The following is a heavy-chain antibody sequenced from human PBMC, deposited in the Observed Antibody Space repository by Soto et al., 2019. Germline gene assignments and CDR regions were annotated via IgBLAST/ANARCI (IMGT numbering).Heavy chain of an antibody. CDR2: VYLTRLT. CDR3: VREDMSGTYYFDY. V-gene: IGHV4-61*01. J-gene: IGHJ4*02. CDR1: GASVSSENHF. Sequence: TSETLSLTCLVSGASVSSENHFWTWIRQPPGKGREWIGYVYLTRLTHSNLALTSRVTVSPDTPQTQFSLTLRSVTAADKAVYNCVREDMSGTYYFDYWGPGIQVTVSS. D-gene: IGHD3-3*01.